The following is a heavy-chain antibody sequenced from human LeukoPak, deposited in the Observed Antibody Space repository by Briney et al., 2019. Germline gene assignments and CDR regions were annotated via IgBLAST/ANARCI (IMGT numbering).Heavy chain of an antibody. Sequence: SETLSLTCTVSGGSISSYYWSWIRQPPGKGLEWIGYIYYSGSTNYNPSLKSRVTISVDTSKNQFSLKLSSVTAADTAVYYCARANTMIVGLDYWGQGTLVTVSS. CDR2: IYYSGST. CDR1: GGSISSYY. CDR3: ARANTMIVGLDY. V-gene: IGHV4-59*01. D-gene: IGHD3-22*01. J-gene: IGHJ4*02.